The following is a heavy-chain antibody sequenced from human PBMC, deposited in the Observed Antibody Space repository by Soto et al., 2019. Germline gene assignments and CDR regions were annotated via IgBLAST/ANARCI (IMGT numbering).Heavy chain of an antibody. CDR3: GTFLSTTSTDV. CDR1: GSTLSPKLVA. CDR2: TYYRSKWYN. Sequence: PXQTLSLTCAISGSTLSPKLVACNLIIQSPSSGLEWLGRTYYRSKWYNDYTVSVKSRITINPDTSKNRFSLHLNSVTPEDTAVYYCGTFLSTTSTDVWGEGTTVSVSS. J-gene: IGHJ6*04. V-gene: IGHV6-1*01. D-gene: IGHD2-2*01.